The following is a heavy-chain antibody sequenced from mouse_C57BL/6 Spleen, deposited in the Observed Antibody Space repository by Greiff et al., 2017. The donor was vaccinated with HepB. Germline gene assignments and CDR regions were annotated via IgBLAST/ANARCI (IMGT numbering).Heavy chain of an antibody. D-gene: IGHD2-4*01. Sequence: VQLQQSGAELARPGASVKLSCKASGYTFTSYGISWVKQRTGQGLEWIGEIYPRGGNTYYNEKFKGKATLTADKSSSTAYMELRSLTSEDSAVYFCAREDDYDGFDYWGQGTTLTVSS. CDR3: AREDDYDGFDY. CDR2: IYPRGGNT. V-gene: IGHV1-81*01. J-gene: IGHJ2*01. CDR1: GYTFTSYG.